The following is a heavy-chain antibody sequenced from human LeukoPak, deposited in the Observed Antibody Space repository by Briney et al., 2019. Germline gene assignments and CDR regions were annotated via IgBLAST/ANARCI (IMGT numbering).Heavy chain of an antibody. V-gene: IGHV1-3*03. J-gene: IGHJ3*02. CDR1: GYTFTSYA. CDR2: INAGNGNT. Sequence: GASVKVSCKASGYTFTSYAMHWVRQAPGQRLEWMGWINAGNGNTKYSQEFQGRVTITRDTSASTVYMELSSLRSEDTAVYYCARDQRLRYADAFDIWGQGTMVTVSS. CDR3: ARDQRLRYADAFDI. D-gene: IGHD3-16*02.